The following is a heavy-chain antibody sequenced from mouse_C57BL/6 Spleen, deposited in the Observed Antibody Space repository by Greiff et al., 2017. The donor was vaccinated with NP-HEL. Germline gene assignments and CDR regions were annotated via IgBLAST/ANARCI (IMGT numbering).Heavy chain of an antibody. Sequence: VQLQQSGAELMKPGASVKLSCKATGYTFTGYWIEWVKQRPGHGLEWIGEILPGSGRTNYTEKFKGKATFTADTSSNTAYMQLSRLTTEDSAIYYCARGANWEYWGQGTTLTVSS. CDR1: GYTFTGYW. V-gene: IGHV1-9*01. CDR2: ILPGSGRT. CDR3: ARGANWEY. J-gene: IGHJ2*01. D-gene: IGHD4-1*01.